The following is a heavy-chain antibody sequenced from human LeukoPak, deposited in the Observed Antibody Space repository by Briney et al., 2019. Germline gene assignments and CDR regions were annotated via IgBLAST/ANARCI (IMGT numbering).Heavy chain of an antibody. D-gene: IGHD3-16*01. CDR3: VSYYDYAPQAWFDP. CDR2: IIPIFGTA. V-gene: IGHV1-69*13. J-gene: IGHJ5*02. Sequence: SVKVSCKASGGTFSSYAISWVRQAPGQGLEWMGGIIPIFGTANYAQKFQGRVTITADESTSTAYMELSSLRSEDTAVYYCVSYYDYAPQAWFDPWGQGTLVTVSS. CDR1: GGTFSSYA.